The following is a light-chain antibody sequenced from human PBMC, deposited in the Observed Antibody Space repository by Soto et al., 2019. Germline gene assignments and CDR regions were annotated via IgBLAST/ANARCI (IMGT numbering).Light chain of an antibody. J-gene: IGKJ1*01. Sequence: DIQMTQSPSSLSASLGDRVTITCRPSESIRNELNWFQQRPGKAPRLLIYDTFTLQSGVPSRFSGSVSGTEFSLTISSLQAGDSAIYYCQQSFTTPWTFGHGTKVDIK. CDR3: QQSFTTPWT. CDR1: ESIRNE. CDR2: DTF. V-gene: IGKV1-39*01.